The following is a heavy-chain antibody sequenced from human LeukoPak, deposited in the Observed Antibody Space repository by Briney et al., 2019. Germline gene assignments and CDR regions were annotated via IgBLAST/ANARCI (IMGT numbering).Heavy chain of an antibody. D-gene: IGHD6-13*01. CDR1: GFTFSNYW. Sequence: LRLSCAASGFTFSNYWMGWVRQPPGKGLEWIGYSYHSGSTYYNPSLKSRVTISVDRSKNQFSLKLSSVTAADTAVYYCAREAAAGPIFDYWGQGTLVTVSS. J-gene: IGHJ4*02. V-gene: IGHV4-28*03. CDR3: AREAAAGPIFDY. CDR2: SYHSGST.